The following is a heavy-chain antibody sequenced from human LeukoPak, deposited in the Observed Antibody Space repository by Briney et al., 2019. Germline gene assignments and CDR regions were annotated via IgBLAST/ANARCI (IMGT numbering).Heavy chain of an antibody. J-gene: IGHJ4*02. CDR1: GFTFSSYW. Sequence: PGGSLRLSCAASGFTFSSYWMHWVRQAPGTGLEWVSGISFSGGSTYYPDSVKGRFTISRDNSKNTLYLQMNSLRAEDTALYYCAKSGGGRTTMTKFHFDYWGQGTLVTVSS. D-gene: IGHD4-17*01. CDR2: ISFSGGST. CDR3: AKSGGGRTTMTKFHFDY. V-gene: IGHV3-23*01.